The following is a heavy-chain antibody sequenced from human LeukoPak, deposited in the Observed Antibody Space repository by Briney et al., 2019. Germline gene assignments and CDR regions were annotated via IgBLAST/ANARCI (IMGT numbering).Heavy chain of an antibody. V-gene: IGHV4-59*01. J-gene: IGHJ1*01. CDR2: IYYSGST. D-gene: IGHD6-13*01. CDR1: GGSISSYY. CDR3: ARGIAAAGHFQH. Sequence: SETLSLTCTVSGGSISSYYWSWIRQPPGKGLEWIGYIYYSGSTNYNPSLKSRVTISVDTSKNQFSLKLSSVTAAGTAVYYCARGIAAAGHFQHWGQGTLVTVSS.